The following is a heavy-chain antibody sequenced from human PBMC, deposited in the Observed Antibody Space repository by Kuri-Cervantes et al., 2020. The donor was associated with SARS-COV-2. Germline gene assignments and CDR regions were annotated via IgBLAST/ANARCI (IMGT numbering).Heavy chain of an antibody. CDR1: GFTFDDYG. Sequence: GESLKISCAASGFTFDDYGMSWVRQAPGKGLEWVSGINWNGGSTGYADSVKGRFTISRDNAKNSLYLQMNSLRAEDTALYYCAREGGYYYYMDVWGKGTTVTVS. CDR2: INWNGGST. V-gene: IGHV3-20*04. CDR3: AREGGYYYYMDV. J-gene: IGHJ6*03. D-gene: IGHD3-16*01.